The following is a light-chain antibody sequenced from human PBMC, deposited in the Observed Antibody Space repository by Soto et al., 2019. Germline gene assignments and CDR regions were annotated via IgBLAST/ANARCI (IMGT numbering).Light chain of an antibody. Sequence: QSVLTQSASVSGSPGQSITIPCTGTTRDVGGYDYVSWYQQHPGKVPKLIIYEVTKRPSGVSHRFSGSKSGTTASLTISGLQAEDEADYYCCSYAGIYVFGSGTKLTVL. CDR2: EVT. CDR1: TRDVGGYDY. J-gene: IGLJ1*01. CDR3: CSYAGIYV. V-gene: IGLV2-23*02.